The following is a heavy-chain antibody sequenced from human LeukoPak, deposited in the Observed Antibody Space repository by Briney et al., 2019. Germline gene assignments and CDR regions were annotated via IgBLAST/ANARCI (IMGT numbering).Heavy chain of an antibody. CDR3: AKDNQRGGFQH. V-gene: IGHV3-43*02. CDR1: EFSFSNYI. CDR2: ISGDGATT. J-gene: IGHJ1*01. D-gene: IGHD3-16*01. Sequence: GGSLRLSCAACEFSFSNYIINWARQAPGKGLEWVSLISGDGATTYYADSVKGRFNISRDNSKSSLYLQMNSLRSEDSALYYCAKDNQRGGFQHWGQGTLVTVSS.